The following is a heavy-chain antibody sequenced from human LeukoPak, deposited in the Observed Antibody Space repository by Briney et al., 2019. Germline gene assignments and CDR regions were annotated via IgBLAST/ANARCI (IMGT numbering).Heavy chain of an antibody. CDR3: ARDISGSYTFDY. J-gene: IGHJ4*02. CDR1: GFTFRSYA. D-gene: IGHD1-26*01. V-gene: IGHV3-30-3*01. Sequence: GGSLRLSCVASGFTFRSYAMHWVRQAPGKGLEWIIVISSDGTNKYYADSVKGRFTVSRDNSKNTLYLQMNSLRAEDTAVYYCARDISGSYTFDYWGQGTLVTVSS. CDR2: ISSDGTNK.